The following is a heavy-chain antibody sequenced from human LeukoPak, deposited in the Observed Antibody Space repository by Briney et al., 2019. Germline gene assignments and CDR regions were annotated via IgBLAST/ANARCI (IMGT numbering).Heavy chain of an antibody. J-gene: IGHJ5*02. CDR3: AREGRAYRYSSSWYPTPSWFDP. CDR1: GFTLSSYA. Sequence: PGGSLRLSCAASGFTLSSYAMSWVRQAPGKGLEWVSSINSRSNDIYYADSVKGRFTISRDNAKNSLYLQMNSLRAEDTAVYYCAREGRAYRYSSSWYPTPSWFDPWGQGTLVTVSS. V-gene: IGHV3-21*06. CDR2: INSRSNDI. D-gene: IGHD6-13*01.